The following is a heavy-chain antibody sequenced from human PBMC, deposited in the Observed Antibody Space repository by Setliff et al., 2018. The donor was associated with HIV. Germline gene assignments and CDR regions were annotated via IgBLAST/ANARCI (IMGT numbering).Heavy chain of an antibody. D-gene: IGHD1-26*01. CDR2: INVGKGDT. CDR1: GYTFSTYS. V-gene: IGHV1-3*01. CDR3: SRDVGVPGRGNALDY. Sequence: GASVKVSCKASGYTFSTYSLHWVRQAPGQSLEWMGWINVGKGDTKYSQAFQDRITITRGTSANTAYMELSSLRSDDTAVYYCSRDVGVPGRGNALDYWGQGTQVTVSS. J-gene: IGHJ4*02.